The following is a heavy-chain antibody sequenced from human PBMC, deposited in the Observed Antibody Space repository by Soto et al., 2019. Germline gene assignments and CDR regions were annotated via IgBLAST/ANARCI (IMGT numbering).Heavy chain of an antibody. CDR2: IIPIFGTA. CDR1: GVTFSSYA. CDR3: ARVGTTPDDERCYYFDY. J-gene: IGHJ4*02. D-gene: IGHD1-7*01. Sequence: QVQLVQSGAEVKKPGASVNVACKASGVTFSSYAISWVRQAPGQGLEWMGGIIPIFGTANYAQKFQGRVTITADESTSTDYMELSSLRSEDTAVYYCARVGTTPDDERCYYFDYWGQGTLVTVSS. V-gene: IGHV1-69*01.